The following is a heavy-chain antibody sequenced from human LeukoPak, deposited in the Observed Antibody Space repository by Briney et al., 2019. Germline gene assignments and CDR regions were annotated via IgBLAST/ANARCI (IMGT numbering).Heavy chain of an antibody. J-gene: IGHJ4*02. CDR2: IYYSGST. Sequence: SETLSLTCTVSGGSISSSSYYWGWIRQPPGKGLEWIGSIYYSGSTYYNPSLKSRVTISVDTPKNQFSLKLGSVTAADTAVYYCAGLSSGYYPSLFDYWGQGTLVTVSS. V-gene: IGHV4-39*01. CDR3: AGLSSGYYPSLFDY. CDR1: GGSISSSSYY. D-gene: IGHD3-22*01.